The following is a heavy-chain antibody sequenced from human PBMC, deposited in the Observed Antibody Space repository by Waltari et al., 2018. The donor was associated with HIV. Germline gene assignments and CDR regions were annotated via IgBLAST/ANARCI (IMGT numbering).Heavy chain of an antibody. Sequence: QVQLVESGGGLVNPGGSLRLSCATSGFTFSDYYMTWIRQAPGKGLEGVSYIRSDTDTIYYADSVKCRFTISRDNAKNSLYLQMNRLSVEDTAVYYCARLKYSSGFFDYWGQGALVTVSS. V-gene: IGHV3-11*01. CDR1: GFTFSDYY. D-gene: IGHD6-19*01. CDR3: ARLKYSSGFFDY. CDR2: IRSDTDTI. J-gene: IGHJ4*02.